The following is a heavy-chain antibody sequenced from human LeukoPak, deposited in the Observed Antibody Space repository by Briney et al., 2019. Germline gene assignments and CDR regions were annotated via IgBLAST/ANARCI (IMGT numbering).Heavy chain of an antibody. CDR3: GRDGGNRWFDF. V-gene: IGHV3-21*04. CDR1: GFTFSSYG. D-gene: IGHD2-15*01. J-gene: IGHJ4*02. CDR2: ITESSTYI. Sequence: GGSLRLSGAASGFTFSSYGMNWVRQAPGKGLEWVSSITESSTYIYYADSVKGRFTISRDNSKNTLYLQMSSLRVDDTAVYYCGRDGGNRWFDFWGQGTLVTVSS.